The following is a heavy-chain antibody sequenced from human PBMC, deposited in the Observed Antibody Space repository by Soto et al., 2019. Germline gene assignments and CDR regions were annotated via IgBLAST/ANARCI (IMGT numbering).Heavy chain of an antibody. J-gene: IGHJ4*02. CDR3: AKDRNRGYSYGTRHYPYDY. CDR2: ISGSGGST. Sequence: GGSLRLSCAASGFTFSSYAMSWVRQAPGKGLEWVSAISGSGGSTYYADSVKGRFTISRDNSKNTLYLQMNSLRAEDTAVYYCAKDRNRGYSYGTRHYPYDYWGQGTLVTVSS. D-gene: IGHD5-18*01. V-gene: IGHV3-23*01. CDR1: GFTFSSYA.